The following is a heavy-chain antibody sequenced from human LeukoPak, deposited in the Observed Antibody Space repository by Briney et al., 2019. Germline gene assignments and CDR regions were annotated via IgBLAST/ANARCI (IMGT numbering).Heavy chain of an antibody. V-gene: IGHV1-2*02. D-gene: IGHD6-13*01. CDR2: INPNSGGT. Sequence: ASVKVSCKASGYTLTGYYMHWVRQAPGQGLEWMGWINPNSGGTNYGQKFQGRVTMTRDTSISTAYMNRSRLTSDHTAVHYCARVLTARDSSSLFDYWGQGTLVTVSS. J-gene: IGHJ4*02. CDR3: ARVLTARDSSSLFDY. CDR1: GYTLTGYY.